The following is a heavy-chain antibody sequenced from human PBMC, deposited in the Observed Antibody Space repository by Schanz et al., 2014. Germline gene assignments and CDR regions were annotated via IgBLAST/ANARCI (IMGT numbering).Heavy chain of an antibody. J-gene: IGHJ5*02. Sequence: QLQLVQSGAEVKKPGSSVKVSCKASGGTFSSFGINWVRQAPGQGLEWMGWISAYNGNTNYAQKLQGRVTMTTDTSTSTAYMELSSLRSEDTAIYYCARGNTIFGVVSLGWLDPWGQGTLGTVSS. CDR2: ISAYNGNT. CDR1: GGTFSSFG. D-gene: IGHD3-3*01. CDR3: ARGNTIFGVVSLGWLDP. V-gene: IGHV1-18*01.